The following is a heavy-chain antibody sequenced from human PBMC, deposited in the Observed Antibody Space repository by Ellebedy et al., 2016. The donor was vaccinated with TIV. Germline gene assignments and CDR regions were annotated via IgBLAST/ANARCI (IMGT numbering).Heavy chain of an antibody. CDR2: IYSGGST. J-gene: IGHJ4*02. Sequence: GESLKISCAASGFTVSSNYMSWVRQAPGKGLEWVSVIYSGGSTYYADSVKGRFTISRDNSKNTLYLQMNSLRAEDTAVYYCASGWGLGELFFDYWGQGTLVTVSS. CDR3: ASGWGLGELFFDY. D-gene: IGHD3-16*01. V-gene: IGHV3-53*01. CDR1: GFTVSSNY.